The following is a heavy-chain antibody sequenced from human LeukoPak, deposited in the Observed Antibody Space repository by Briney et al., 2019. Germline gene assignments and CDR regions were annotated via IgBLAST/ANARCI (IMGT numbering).Heavy chain of an antibody. D-gene: IGHD1-26*01. Sequence: GASVKVSCKASGYTSTGYYMHWVRQAPGQGLEWMGRINPNNGGTNYAQKFQGRVTMTWDTSISTDYMELSSLRSDDTAVYYCAHGGGSYGDVWGQGTMVTVSS. CDR2: INPNNGGT. CDR3: AHGGGSYGDV. V-gene: IGHV1-2*06. CDR1: GYTSTGYY. J-gene: IGHJ3*01.